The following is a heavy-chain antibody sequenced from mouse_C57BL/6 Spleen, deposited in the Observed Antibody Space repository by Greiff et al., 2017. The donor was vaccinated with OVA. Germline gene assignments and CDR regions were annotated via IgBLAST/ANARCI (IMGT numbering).Heavy chain of an antibody. CDR1: GYSITSGYY. CDR3: ARDPYDGYYPAWFAY. V-gene: IGHV3-6*01. CDR2: ISYDGSN. Sequence: EVKVEESGPGLVKPSQSLSLTCSVTGYSITSGYYWNWIRQFPGNKLEWMGYISYDGSNNYNPSLKNRISITRDTSKNQFFLKLNSVTTEDTATYYCARDPYDGYYPAWFAYWGQGTLVTVSA. D-gene: IGHD2-3*01. J-gene: IGHJ3*01.